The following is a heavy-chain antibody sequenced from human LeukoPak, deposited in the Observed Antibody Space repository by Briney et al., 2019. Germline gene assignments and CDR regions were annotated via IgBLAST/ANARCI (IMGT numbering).Heavy chain of an antibody. J-gene: IGHJ4*02. CDR2: INPNSGGT. V-gene: IGHV1-2*02. D-gene: IGHD1-26*01. CDR1: GYTFTFYY. CDR3: ARADPIVGATTADY. Sequence: ASVKVTCNASGYTFTFYYMHWVRQAPGQGLEWMGWINPNSGGTNYAQKFQGRVTVTRDTSISTAYMELSRLRSDDTAVYYCARADPIVGATTADYWGQGTLVTVSS.